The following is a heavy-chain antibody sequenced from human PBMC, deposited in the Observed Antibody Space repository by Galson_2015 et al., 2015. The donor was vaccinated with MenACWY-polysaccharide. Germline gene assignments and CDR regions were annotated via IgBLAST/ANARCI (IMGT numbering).Heavy chain of an antibody. CDR2: MSYSGRG. D-gene: IGHD1-26*01. J-gene: IGHJ5*01. CDR3: AREPTYSGSFGWFDS. Sequence: YMSYSGRGNRNPSLKSRVTISIDTSKNQFSLRLNSVTAADTAMYYCAREPTYSGSFGWFDSWGQGTLVTVSP. V-gene: IGHV4-59*01.